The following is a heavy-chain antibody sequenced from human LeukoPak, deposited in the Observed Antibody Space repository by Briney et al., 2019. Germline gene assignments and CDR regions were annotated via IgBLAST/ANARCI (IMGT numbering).Heavy chain of an antibody. CDR2: INHSGST. CDR1: GGSFSGYY. Sequence: PSETLSLTCAVYGGSFSGYYWSRIRQPPGKGLEWIGEINHSGSTNYNPSLKSRVTISVDTSKNQFSLKLSSVTAADTAVYYCARGQSIAAAGPPGDYWGQGTLVTVSS. CDR3: ARGQSIAAAGPPGDY. J-gene: IGHJ4*02. V-gene: IGHV4-34*01. D-gene: IGHD6-13*01.